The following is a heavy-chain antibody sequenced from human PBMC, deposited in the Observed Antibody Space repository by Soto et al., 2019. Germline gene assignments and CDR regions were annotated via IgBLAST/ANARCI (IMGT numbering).Heavy chain of an antibody. V-gene: IGHV1-69*12. CDR1: GGTFSSYA. D-gene: IGHD3-3*01. CDR2: IIPIFGTA. J-gene: IGHJ5*02. Sequence: QVQLVQSGAEVKKPGSSVKVSCKASGGTFSSYAISWVRQAPGQGLEWMGGIIPIFGTANYAQKFQGRVTITADESTSTAYMELSSQRSEDTAVYYCARSAYYDFWSGKGWFDPWVQGTLVTVSS. CDR3: ARSAYYDFWSGKGWFDP.